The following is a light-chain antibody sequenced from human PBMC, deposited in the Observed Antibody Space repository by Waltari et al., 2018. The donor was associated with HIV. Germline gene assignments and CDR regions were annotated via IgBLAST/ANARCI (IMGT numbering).Light chain of an antibody. J-gene: IGLJ3*02. CDR1: SGHSNYA. Sequence: VKLTCTLSSGHSNYAIAWHQQQPEQGPRYLMKLNSDGSHYKGDGIPDRFSGSSSGAERYLTISSLQSEDEADYYCQTWGTGMVFGGGTKLTVL. V-gene: IGLV4-69*01. CDR2: LNSDGSH. CDR3: QTWGTGMV.